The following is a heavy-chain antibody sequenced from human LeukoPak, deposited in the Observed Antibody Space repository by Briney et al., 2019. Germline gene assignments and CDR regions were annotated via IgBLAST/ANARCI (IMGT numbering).Heavy chain of an antibody. J-gene: IGHJ3*02. Sequence: SETLSLTCAVYGGSFSGYYWSWIRQPPGKGLEWIGEINHSGSTNYNPSLKSRVTISVDTSKNQFSLKLSSVTAADTAVYYCATNDYGDYLYAFDIWGQGTMVTVSS. V-gene: IGHV4-34*01. CDR3: ATNDYGDYLYAFDI. CDR2: INHSGST. D-gene: IGHD4-17*01. CDR1: GGSFSGYY.